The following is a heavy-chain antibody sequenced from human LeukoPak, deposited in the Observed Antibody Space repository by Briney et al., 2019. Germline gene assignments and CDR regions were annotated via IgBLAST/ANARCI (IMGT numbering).Heavy chain of an antibody. J-gene: IGHJ4*02. Sequence: GGSLRLSCAASGFTFDDYAMHWVRQAPGKGLEWVSGISWNSGSIGYADSVKGRFTISRDNAKNSLYLQMNSLRAEDTALYYCAKGPGLVWGSYRYTHFDYWGQGTLVTVSS. CDR1: GFTFDDYA. CDR3: AKGPGLVWGSYRYTHFDY. V-gene: IGHV3-9*01. D-gene: IGHD3-16*02. CDR2: ISWNSGSI.